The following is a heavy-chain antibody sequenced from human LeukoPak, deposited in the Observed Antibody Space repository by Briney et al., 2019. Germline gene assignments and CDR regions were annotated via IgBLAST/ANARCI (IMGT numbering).Heavy chain of an antibody. D-gene: IGHD3-10*01. CDR1: GGSFSGYY. Sequence: SSETLSLTCAVYGGSFSGYYWSWIRQPPGRGLEWIGEINHSGSTNYNPSLKSRVTISVDTSKNQFSLKLSSVTAADTAVYYCARDPGYYGSGSYYNYFDYWGQGTLVTVSS. V-gene: IGHV4-34*01. J-gene: IGHJ4*02. CDR3: ARDPGYYGSGSYYNYFDY. CDR2: INHSGST.